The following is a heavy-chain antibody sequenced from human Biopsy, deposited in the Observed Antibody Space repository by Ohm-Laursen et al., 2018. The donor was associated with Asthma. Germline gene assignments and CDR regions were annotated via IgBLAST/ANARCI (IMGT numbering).Heavy chain of an antibody. V-gene: IGHV4-59*01. J-gene: IGHJ5*02. CDR2: VHSSGST. CDR3: ARATSTWSQSGPHFFDH. CDR1: PGSINDYY. Sequence: SETLSLICTVSPGSINDYYWNWIRQFPGKGLGWIGYVHSSGSTRFNPSLKSRVTVSVDTSVDQVSLKLSSVSAADTAIYYCARATSTWSQSGPHFFDHWGPGTLVTVSS. D-gene: IGHD6-13*01.